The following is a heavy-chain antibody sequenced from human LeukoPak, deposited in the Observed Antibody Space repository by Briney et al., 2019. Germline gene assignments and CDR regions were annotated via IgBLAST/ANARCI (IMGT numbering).Heavy chain of an antibody. CDR3: ARVQGHPPNGLDI. J-gene: IGHJ3*02. D-gene: IGHD2-8*01. V-gene: IGHV3-30*03. Sequence: GGSLRLSCAASGFIFSTYGIHWVRQAPGKGLEWVAVISNDGSNKYYADSVKGRFTISRDNSKNTLYLQMNSLRAEDTAVYYCARVQGHPPNGLDIWGQGTMVTVSS. CDR2: ISNDGSNK. CDR1: GFIFSTYG.